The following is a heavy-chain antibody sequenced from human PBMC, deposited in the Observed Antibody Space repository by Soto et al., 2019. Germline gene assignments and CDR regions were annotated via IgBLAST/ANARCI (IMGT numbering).Heavy chain of an antibody. D-gene: IGHD3-3*01. CDR2: INHSGST. V-gene: IGHV4-34*01. CDR1: VVSFSGYY. CDR3: ARGLRNRIDFWSGYFLGVSLEY. Sequence: SETLSLTCAFYVVSFSGYYWSCIRHPPGKWLEWIGEINHSGSTNYNPSLKSRVTISVDTSKNQFSLKLSSVTAADTAVYYCARGLRNRIDFWSGYFLGVSLEYWGQGTLVTVSS. J-gene: IGHJ4*02.